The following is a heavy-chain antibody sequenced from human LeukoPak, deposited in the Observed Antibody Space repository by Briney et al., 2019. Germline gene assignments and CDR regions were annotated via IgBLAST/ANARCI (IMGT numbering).Heavy chain of an antibody. Sequence: SETLSLTCTVSGGSISNYYWSWIRQPPGKGLEWIGYIYYSGDTNYNPSLKSRVSISVDTSKNQFSLKLSSVTAADTAVYYCARSAIDAFDIWGQGTMVTVSS. V-gene: IGHV4-59*08. CDR1: GGSISNYY. J-gene: IGHJ3*02. D-gene: IGHD6-25*01. CDR3: ARSAIDAFDI. CDR2: IYYSGDT.